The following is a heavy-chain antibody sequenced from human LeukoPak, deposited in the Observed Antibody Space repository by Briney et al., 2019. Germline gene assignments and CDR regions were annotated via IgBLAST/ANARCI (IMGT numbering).Heavy chain of an antibody. D-gene: IGHD3-10*01. J-gene: IGHJ4*02. V-gene: IGHV3-30*02. CDR1: GFTFSSYG. CDR2: IRYDGSNK. Sequence: GGSLRLSCAASGFTFSSYGMHWVRQAPGKGLEWVAFIRYDGSNKYYADSVKGRFTISRDNSKNTLYLQMNSLRAEDTAVYYCAKDSGELLARSGQDFDYWGQGTLVTVSS. CDR3: AKDSGELLARSGQDFDY.